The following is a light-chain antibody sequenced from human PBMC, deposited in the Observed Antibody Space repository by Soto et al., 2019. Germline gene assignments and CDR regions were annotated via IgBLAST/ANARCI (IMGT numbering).Light chain of an antibody. J-gene: IGKJ1*01. CDR1: QGISSY. CDR3: QQYYSYPRT. V-gene: IGKV1-8*01. CDR2: AAS. Sequence: AILMTQSPSSLSASTGDRVTITFRASQGISSYLAWYQQKPWKAPKLLIYAASTLQSGVPSRFSGSGSGTDFTLTISCLQSEDFATYYCQQYYSYPRTFGQGTKVDI.